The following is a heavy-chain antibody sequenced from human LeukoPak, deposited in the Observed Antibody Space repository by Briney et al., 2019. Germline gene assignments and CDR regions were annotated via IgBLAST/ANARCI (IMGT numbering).Heavy chain of an antibody. D-gene: IGHD2-21*02. J-gene: IGHJ4*02. CDR1: GFTISSYW. CDR3: ARSVTASFDY. CDR2: IKQDGSEK. V-gene: IGHV3-7*01. Sequence: PGGSLRLSCAASGFTISSYWMSWVRQAPGKGLEWVANIKQDGSEKYYVDSVKGRFTISRDNAKNSLYLQMNSLRGEDTAVYYCARSVTASFDYWGQGTLVTVSS.